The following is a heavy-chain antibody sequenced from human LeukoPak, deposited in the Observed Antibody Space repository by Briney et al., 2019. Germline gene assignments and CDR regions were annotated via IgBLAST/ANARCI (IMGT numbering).Heavy chain of an antibody. J-gene: IGHJ4*02. D-gene: IGHD1-7*01. V-gene: IGHV3-30-3*01. CDR2: ISKDGSDK. CDR3: ARDYWWNYDC. CDR1: GFTFSDYA. Sequence: GGSLRLSCAASGFTFSDYAMHWVRQAPGKGLEWVAVISKDGSDKYYPGSVRGRFTISRDNSKNTIYLQMDSLRAEDTAIYYCARDYWWNYDCWGQGTLVTVSS.